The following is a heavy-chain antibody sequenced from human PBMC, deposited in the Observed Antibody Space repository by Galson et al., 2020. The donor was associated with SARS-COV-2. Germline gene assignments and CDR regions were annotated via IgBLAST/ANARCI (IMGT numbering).Heavy chain of an antibody. CDR3: ARDRDDILTGYYRALYYFDY. Sequence: SETLSLTCTVSGGSISSSSYYWGWIRQPPGKGLEWIGSIYYSGSTYYNPSLKSRVTISVDTSKNQFSLKLSSVTAADTAVYYCARDRDDILTGYYRALYYFDYWGQGTLVTVSS. V-gene: IGHV4-39*07. CDR1: GGSISSSSYY. D-gene: IGHD3-9*01. CDR2: IYYSGST. J-gene: IGHJ4*02.